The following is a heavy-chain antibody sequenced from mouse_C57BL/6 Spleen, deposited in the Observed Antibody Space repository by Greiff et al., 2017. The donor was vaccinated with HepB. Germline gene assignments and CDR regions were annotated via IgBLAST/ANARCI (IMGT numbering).Heavy chain of an antibody. CDR2: IYPGDGDT. CDR3: ARRIYDYEAMDY. D-gene: IGHD2-3*01. CDR1: GYAFSSSW. J-gene: IGHJ4*01. Sequence: VQLQQSGPELVKPGASVKISCKASGYAFSSSWMNWVKQRPGKGLEWIGRIYPGDGDTNYNGKFKGKATLTADKSSSTAYMQLSSLTSEDSAVYFCARRIYDYEAMDYWGQGTSVTVSS. V-gene: IGHV1-82*01.